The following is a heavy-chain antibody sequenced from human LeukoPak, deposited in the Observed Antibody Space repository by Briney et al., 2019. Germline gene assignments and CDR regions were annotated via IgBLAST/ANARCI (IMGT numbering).Heavy chain of an antibody. Sequence: PSQTLSLTCTVSGGSINSGRYYWSWIRQPAGRGLEWIGHISTSGSTNYNPSLKSRVTISVDTSKNQFSLKLSSVTAADTAVYYCARGPGIVVAGWNDYWGQGTLVTVSS. D-gene: IGHD6-19*01. J-gene: IGHJ4*02. CDR2: ISTSGST. CDR3: ARGPGIVVAGWNDY. V-gene: IGHV4-61*09. CDR1: GGSINSGRYY.